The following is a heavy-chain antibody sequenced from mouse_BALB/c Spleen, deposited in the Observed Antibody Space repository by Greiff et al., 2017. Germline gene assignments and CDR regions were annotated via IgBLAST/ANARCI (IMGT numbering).Heavy chain of an antibody. V-gene: IGHV1-61*01. CDR1: GYPFTSSW. Sequence: VKLQHPGAELVRPGASVKLSCKASGYPFTSSWMNWVKQRPGQGLEWIGMIDPSDSETHYNQMFKDKATLTVDKSSSTAYMQLSSLTSEDSAVYYCARGYYGYWYFDVWGAGTTGTVSS. CDR2: IDPSDSET. D-gene: IGHD1-1*01. J-gene: IGHJ1*01. CDR3: ARGYYGYWYFDV.